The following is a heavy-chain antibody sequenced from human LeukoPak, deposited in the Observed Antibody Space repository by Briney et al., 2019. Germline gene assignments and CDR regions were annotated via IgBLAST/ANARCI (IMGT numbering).Heavy chain of an antibody. J-gene: IGHJ4*02. V-gene: IGHV4-59*01. CDR3: ARVDDYGDYRFDY. Sequence: PSETLSLTCTVSGGSISSYYWSWIRQPPGKGLEWIGYIYYSGSTNYNSSLKSRVTISVDTSKNQFSLKLSSVTAADTAVYYCARVDDYGDYRFDYWGQGTLVTVSS. D-gene: IGHD4-17*01. CDR1: GGSISSYY. CDR2: IYYSGST.